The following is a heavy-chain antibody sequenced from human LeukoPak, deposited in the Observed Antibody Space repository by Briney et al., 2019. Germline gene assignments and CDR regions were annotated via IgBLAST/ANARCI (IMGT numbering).Heavy chain of an antibody. CDR1: GFTFSSYA. J-gene: IGHJ6*02. V-gene: IGHV3-23*01. CDR2: ISGSGGST. CDR3: AKFRDFWSGYPPWYYYYGMDV. D-gene: IGHD3-3*01. Sequence: GGSLRLSCAASGFTFSSYAMSWVRQAPGKGLEWVSAISGSGGSTYYAGSVKGRFTISRDNSKNTLYLQMNSLRAEDTAVYYCAKFRDFWSGYPPWYYYYGMDVWGQGTTVTVSS.